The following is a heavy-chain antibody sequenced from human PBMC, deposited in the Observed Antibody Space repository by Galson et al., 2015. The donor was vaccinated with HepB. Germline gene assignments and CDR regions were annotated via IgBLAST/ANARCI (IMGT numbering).Heavy chain of an antibody. Sequence: SLRLSCAASRFTFSRYGMHWVRQAPGKGLEWVAVISYDGSNKYYADSVKGRFTISRDNSKNTLYLQMNSLRADDSAVYYCARAPGYDFWRGYYSYYGMDVWGQGTTVTVSS. CDR3: ARAPGYDFWRGYYSYYGMDV. CDR1: RFTFSRYG. CDR2: ISYDGSNK. J-gene: IGHJ6*02. D-gene: IGHD3-3*01. V-gene: IGHV3-30*03.